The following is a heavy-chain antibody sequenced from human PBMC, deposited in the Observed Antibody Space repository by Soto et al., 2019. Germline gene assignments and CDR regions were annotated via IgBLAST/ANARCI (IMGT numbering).Heavy chain of an antibody. Sequence: QVQLQESRPGLVKPSQTLSLTCTVSGGSISSGGYYWSWIRQHPGKGLEWIGYIYYSGSTYYNPSLNSRVTISVDASKNQFALKLSSVTAADTAVYYCERDQEAGLMAVWGQGTTVTVSS. CDR1: GGSISSGGYY. CDR3: ERDQEAGLMAV. D-gene: IGHD6-25*01. CDR2: IYYSGST. V-gene: IGHV4-31*03. J-gene: IGHJ6*02.